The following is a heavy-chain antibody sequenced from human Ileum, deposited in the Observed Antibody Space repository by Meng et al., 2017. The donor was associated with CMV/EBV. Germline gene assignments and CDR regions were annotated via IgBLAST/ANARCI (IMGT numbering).Heavy chain of an antibody. V-gene: IGHV3-53*01. D-gene: IGHD1-26*01. Sequence: SGFTVSSNYMSWVRQAPGKGLEWVSVIYSGGSTYYADSVKGRFTISRDNSKNTLYLQMNSLRAEDTAVYYCARVGGYYGDGYGWFDPWGQGTLVTVSS. CDR2: IYSGGST. CDR1: GFTVSSNY. CDR3: ARVGGYYGDGYGWFDP. J-gene: IGHJ5*02.